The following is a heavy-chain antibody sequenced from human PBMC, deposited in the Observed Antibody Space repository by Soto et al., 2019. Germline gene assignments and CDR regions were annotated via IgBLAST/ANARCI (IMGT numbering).Heavy chain of an antibody. CDR1: GFTVSSNY. V-gene: IGHV3-66*04. CDR2: IYSGGST. CDR3: ARLLSAYYGMDV. D-gene: IGHD3-3*02. J-gene: IGHJ6*02. Sequence: EVQLVESGGGLVQPGGSLRLSCAASGFTVSSNYMSWVRQAPGKGLEWVSVIYSGGSTYYADSVKGRFTISRDNSKHTLYLQMNSLRAEDTAVYYCARLLSAYYGMDVWGQGTTVTVSS.